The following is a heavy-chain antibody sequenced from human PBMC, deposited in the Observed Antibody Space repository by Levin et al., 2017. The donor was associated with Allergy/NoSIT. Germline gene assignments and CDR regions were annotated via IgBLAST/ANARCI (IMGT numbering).Heavy chain of an antibody. CDR2: ITSDGSSK. CDR1: GFSFSTYG. Sequence: SCAASGFSFSTYGIHWVRQAPGKGLEWVALITSDGSSKFFADSVKGRFTISRDNSKNTLHLQMNSLRPEDTAVYYCAKGGDMDVWGQGTTVTVSS. D-gene: IGHD3-10*01. CDR3: AKGGDMDV. V-gene: IGHV3-30*18. J-gene: IGHJ6*02.